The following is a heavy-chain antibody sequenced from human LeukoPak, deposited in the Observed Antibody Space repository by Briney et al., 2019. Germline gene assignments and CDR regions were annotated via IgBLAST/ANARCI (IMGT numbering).Heavy chain of an antibody. D-gene: IGHD2-2*01. CDR1: GGSISTYY. J-gene: IGHJ4*02. CDR3: ARGDGSCTGTSCYEIDY. CDR2: ISYSGST. Sequence: SETLALTCSLSGGSISTYYWSWIRQPPGKGLEWIGYISYSGSTNDNPSLKSRFTVSVDTSKNQFSLKLSSVTAADTAVYYCARGDGSCTGTSCYEIDYWGQGTLVTVSS. V-gene: IGHV4-59*12.